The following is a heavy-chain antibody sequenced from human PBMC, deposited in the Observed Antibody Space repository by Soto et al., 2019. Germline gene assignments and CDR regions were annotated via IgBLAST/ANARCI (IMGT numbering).Heavy chain of an antibody. CDR1: GGSISSSSYY. CDR2: IYYSGST. Sequence: SETLSLTCTVSGGSISSSSYYWGWIRQPPGKGLEWIGSIYYSGSTYYNPSLKSRVTISVDTSKNQFSLKLSSVTAADTAVYYCARRGAVAGIVSDRGYYGMDVWGQGTTVTVYS. D-gene: IGHD6-19*01. J-gene: IGHJ6*02. V-gene: IGHV4-39*01. CDR3: ARRGAVAGIVSDRGYYGMDV.